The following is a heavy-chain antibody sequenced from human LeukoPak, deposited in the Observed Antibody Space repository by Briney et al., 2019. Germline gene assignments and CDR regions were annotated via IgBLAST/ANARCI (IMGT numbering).Heavy chain of an antibody. D-gene: IGHD3-10*01. CDR2: IYYSGST. Sequence: SETLSLTCTVSGGSISGYYWSWIRQPPGKGLEWIGYIYYSGSTNYNPSLKSRVTISVDTSKNQFSLKLSSVTAADTAVYYCARINEEKSHNIGSYGSGSPHFDYWGQGTLVTVSS. V-gene: IGHV4-59*08. J-gene: IGHJ4*02. CDR3: ARINEEKSHNIGSYGSGSPHFDY. CDR1: GGSISGYY.